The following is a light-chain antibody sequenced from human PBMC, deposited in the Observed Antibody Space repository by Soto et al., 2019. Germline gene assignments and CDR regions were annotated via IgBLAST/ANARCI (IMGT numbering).Light chain of an antibody. V-gene: IGLV2-14*03. CDR3: SSYTSSSTLV. Sequence: QSALTQPASVSGSPGQSITISCTGSSSDVGGYNSVSWYKQHPGKAPKLMIYDVSNRPSGVSNRFSGSKSGNTASLNISGLQAEDEANYYCSSYTSSSTLVFGGGTKLTVL. J-gene: IGLJ2*01. CDR2: DVS. CDR1: SSDVGGYNS.